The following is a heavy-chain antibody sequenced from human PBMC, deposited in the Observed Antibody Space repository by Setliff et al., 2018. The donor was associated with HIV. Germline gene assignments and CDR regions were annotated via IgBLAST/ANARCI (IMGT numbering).Heavy chain of an antibody. Sequence: LFLTCTVSGGSITRTPYYWGWIRQPPGKGLEWIGSIHHSGTAYDNPSLKSRVTISVDPSKNQILLRLSSVTAADTAVYYCARLSGGMVPNYWGQGTLVTVLL. CDR3: ARLSGGMVPNY. CDR2: IHHSGTA. V-gene: IGHV4-39*01. CDR1: GGSITRTPYY. D-gene: IGHD3-10*01. J-gene: IGHJ4*02.